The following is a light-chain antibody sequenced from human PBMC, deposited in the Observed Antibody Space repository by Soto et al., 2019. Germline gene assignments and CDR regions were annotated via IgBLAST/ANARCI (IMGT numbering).Light chain of an antibody. CDR1: QSIRRW. V-gene: IGKV1-5*01. J-gene: IGKJ1*01. Sequence: DIQMTQSPSTLSASVGDRVTITCRASQSIRRWLAWYQQKPGTAPHLLIYDASGLERGVPSRFSGSGSGTEFTLTIGNLQPDDFATYYCQQYDSYPWTFGQGTKVDI. CDR3: QQYDSYPWT. CDR2: DAS.